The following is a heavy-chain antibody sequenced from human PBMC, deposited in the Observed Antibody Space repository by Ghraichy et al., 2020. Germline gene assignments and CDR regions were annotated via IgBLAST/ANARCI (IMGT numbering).Heavy chain of an antibody. CDR2: IIPIFGIA. CDR1: GGTFSSYA. J-gene: IGHJ6*02. V-gene: IGHV1-69*10. D-gene: IGHD1-7*01. CDR3: AGSELHPDLRGPYYYGMDV. Sequence: SVKVSCKASGGTFSSYAISWVRQAPGQGLEWMGGIIPIFGIANYAQKFQGRVTITADKSTSTAYMELSSLRSEDTAVYYCAGSELHPDLRGPYYYGMDVWGQGTTVTVSS.